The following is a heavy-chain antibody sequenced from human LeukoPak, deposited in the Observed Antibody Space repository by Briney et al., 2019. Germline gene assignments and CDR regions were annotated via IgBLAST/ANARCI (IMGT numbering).Heavy chain of an antibody. Sequence: GGSLRLSCAASGVTFSSYGMHWVRQAPGKGLEWVAFIRYDGSNKYYADPVKGRFTISRDNSKNTLYLQMNSLRAEDTAVYYCAKLGYCSGGSCYYYYGMDVWGQGTTVTVSS. CDR2: IRYDGSNK. D-gene: IGHD2-15*01. J-gene: IGHJ6*02. CDR1: GVTFSSYG. CDR3: AKLGYCSGGSCYYYYGMDV. V-gene: IGHV3-30*02.